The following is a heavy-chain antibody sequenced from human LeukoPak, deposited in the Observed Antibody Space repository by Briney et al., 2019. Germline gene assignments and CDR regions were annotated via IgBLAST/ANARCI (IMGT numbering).Heavy chain of an antibody. V-gene: IGHV3-49*03. CDR1: GFTFGDYA. CDR3: TRRGGNSAFDY. D-gene: IGHD4-23*01. CDR2: IRSKANGGTT. J-gene: IGHJ4*02. Sequence: GGSLRLSCTASGFTFGDYAMSWFRQAPGKGLEWVGFIRSKANGGTTEYAASVKGRFTISRDDTKSIAYLQMNSLKTEDTAVYYCTRRGGNSAFDYWGQGTLVTVSS.